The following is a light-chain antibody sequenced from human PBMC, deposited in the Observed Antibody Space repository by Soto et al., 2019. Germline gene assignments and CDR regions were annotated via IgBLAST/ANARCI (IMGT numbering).Light chain of an antibody. CDR1: QSVSSY. CDR3: QQRSNWLGT. V-gene: IGKV3-11*01. J-gene: IGKJ3*01. CDR2: DAS. Sequence: EIVLTQSPATLSLSPGERATLSCRASQSVSSYLAWYQQKPGQAPRLLIYDASNRATGIPARFSGSGSGTDFTLTISSLEPEDFAVYYCQQRSNWLGTFGPVTTVDIK.